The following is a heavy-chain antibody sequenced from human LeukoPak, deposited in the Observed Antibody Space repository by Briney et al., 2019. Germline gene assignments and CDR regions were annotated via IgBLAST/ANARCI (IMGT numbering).Heavy chain of an antibody. CDR1: GGSISSGDYY. CDR3: AREYDILTGYYNVRYFDY. Sequence: SETLSLTCTVSGGSISSGDYYWSWIRQPPGKGLEWIGYIYYSGSTYYNPSLKSRVTISVDTSKNQFSLKLSSVTAADTAVYYCAREYDILTGYYNVRYFDYWGQGTLVTVSS. V-gene: IGHV4-30-4*02. J-gene: IGHJ4*02. CDR2: IYYSGST. D-gene: IGHD3-9*01.